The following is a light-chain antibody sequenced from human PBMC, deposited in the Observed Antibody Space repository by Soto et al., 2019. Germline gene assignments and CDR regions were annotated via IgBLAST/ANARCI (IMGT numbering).Light chain of an antibody. CDR3: GTWDSSLSADVV. Sequence: QSVLTQPPSVSAAPGQKVTISCSGSSSNIGNNYVSWYQQLPGTAPKLLIYENNKRPSGIPDRFSGSKSGTSATLGITGLQTGDEADYYCGTWDSSLSADVVFGGGPTLTVL. V-gene: IGLV1-51*02. CDR2: ENN. CDR1: SSNIGNNY. J-gene: IGLJ2*01.